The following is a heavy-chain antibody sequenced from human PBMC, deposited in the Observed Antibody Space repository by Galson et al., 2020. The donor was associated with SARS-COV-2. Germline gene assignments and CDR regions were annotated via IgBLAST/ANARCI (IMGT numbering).Heavy chain of an antibody. CDR1: GFTFSSYS. Sequence: GESLKISCAASGFTFSSYSMNWVRQAPGKGLEWVSSISSSSSYIYYADSVKGRFTISRDNAKNSLYLQMNSLRAEDTAVYYCARTRIGYSRYYFDYWGQGTLVTVSS. CDR2: ISSSSSYI. V-gene: IGHV3-21*01. D-gene: IGHD5-18*01. CDR3: ARTRIGYSRYYFDY. J-gene: IGHJ4*02.